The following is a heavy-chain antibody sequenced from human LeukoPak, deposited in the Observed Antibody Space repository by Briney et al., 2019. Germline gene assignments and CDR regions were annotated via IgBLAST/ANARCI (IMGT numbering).Heavy chain of an antibody. J-gene: IGHJ3*01. CDR3: ARVYRRGQWVVLRLGAFDV. D-gene: IGHD6-19*01. CDR1: GYTFTGYY. V-gene: IGHV1-2*02. Sequence: ASVKVSCKASGYTFTGYYMHWVRQAPGQGLEWMGWINHNSGGTNYAQKLQGRVTMTRDTSISTAYMELSRLRSDDTAVYYCARVYRRGQWVVLRLGAFDVWGQGTMVTVSS. CDR2: INHNSGGT.